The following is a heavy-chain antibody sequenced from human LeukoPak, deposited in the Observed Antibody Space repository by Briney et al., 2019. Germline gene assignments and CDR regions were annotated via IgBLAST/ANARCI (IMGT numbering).Heavy chain of an antibody. CDR2: IYYSGNT. J-gene: IGHJ4*02. D-gene: IGHD2/OR15-2a*01. V-gene: IGHV4-39*01. Sequence: SETLSLTCPVSGGSISTSSHYWGWIRQSPGKGLQWIGSIYYSGNTYYNPSLKSRVTISVDTSKNQFSLELSSVTAPDTADSYCASRGTRGSIVMGNTFDLWGQGTLVTVSS. CDR3: ASRGTRGSIVMGNTFDL. CDR1: GGSISTSSHY.